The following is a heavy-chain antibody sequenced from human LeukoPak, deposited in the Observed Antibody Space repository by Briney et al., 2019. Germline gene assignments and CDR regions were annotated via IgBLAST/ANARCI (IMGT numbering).Heavy chain of an antibody. V-gene: IGHV4-34*01. D-gene: IGHD2-15*01. CDR1: GGSFSGYY. CDR3: ASLDCSGGSCYPFDY. J-gene: IGHJ4*02. CDR2: INHSGST. Sequence: SETLSLTCAVYGGSFSGYYWSWIRQPPGKGLEWIGEINHSGSTNYNPSLKSRVTISVDTSKNQFSLKLSSVIAADTAVYYCASLDCSGGSCYPFDYWGQGTLVTVSS.